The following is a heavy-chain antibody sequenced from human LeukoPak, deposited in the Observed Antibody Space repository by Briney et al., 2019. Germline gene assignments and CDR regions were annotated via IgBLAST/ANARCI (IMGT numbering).Heavy chain of an antibody. V-gene: IGHV1-18*01. CDR3: ARDLVCTMNCKDS. D-gene: IGHD2-2*01. CDR2: ISAYNGNT. CDR1: GYTFASYG. Sequence: APVKVSCKASGYTFASYGISWVRQAPGHGLEWMGWISAYNGNTNYAQKLQGRVTMTTDTSTSTAYMELSSLTSEDTAEYFCARDLVCTMNCKDSWGQGTLVTVS. J-gene: IGHJ4*02.